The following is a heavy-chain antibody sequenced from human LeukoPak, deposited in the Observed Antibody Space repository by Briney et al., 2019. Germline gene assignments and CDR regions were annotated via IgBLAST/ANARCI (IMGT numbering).Heavy chain of an antibody. CDR3: ARLSFSSESYYNSYFDY. D-gene: IGHD3-10*01. Sequence: SETLSLTCTVSGGSISSSSYYWGWIRQPPGKGLEWIGSIYYSGNTYYNPSLKSRVTISVDASKNQFSLNLSSVTAADTAVYYCARLSFSSESYYNSYFDYSGQGTLVTVSA. CDR1: GGSISSSSYY. J-gene: IGHJ4*02. V-gene: IGHV4-39*01. CDR2: IYYSGNT.